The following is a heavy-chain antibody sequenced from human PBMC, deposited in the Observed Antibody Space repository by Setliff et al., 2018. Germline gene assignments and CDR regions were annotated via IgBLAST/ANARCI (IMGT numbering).Heavy chain of an antibody. CDR3: ARAGVLWFGEFTYFDY. Sequence: PSETLSLTCAVYGGSFSGYYWSWIRQPPGKGLEWIGEINHSGSTSYNPSLKSRVTLSIDTSKNQFSLTLTSVSAADTAVYYCARAGVLWFGEFTYFDYWGRGTLVTVSS. CDR1: GGSFSGYY. D-gene: IGHD3-10*01. CDR2: INHSGST. J-gene: IGHJ4*02. V-gene: IGHV4-34*01.